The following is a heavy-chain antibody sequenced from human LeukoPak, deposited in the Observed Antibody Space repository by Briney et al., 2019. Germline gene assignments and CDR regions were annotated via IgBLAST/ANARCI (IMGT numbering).Heavy chain of an antibody. V-gene: IGHV3-9*01. CDR3: AKGYNWNYWSYMDI. CDR1: GFTFSSYG. Sequence: GGSLRLSCAASGFTFSSYGMHWVRQAPGKGLEWVSGISWNSGSIGYADSVKGRFTISRDNAKNSLYLQMNSLRAEDTALYYCAKGYNWNYWSYMDIWGKGTTVTVSS. D-gene: IGHD1-20*01. CDR2: ISWNSGSI. J-gene: IGHJ6*03.